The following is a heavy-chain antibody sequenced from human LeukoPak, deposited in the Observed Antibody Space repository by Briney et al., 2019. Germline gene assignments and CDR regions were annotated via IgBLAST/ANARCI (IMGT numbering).Heavy chain of an antibody. CDR3: ARGGMSTYYYGSGSPSDAFDI. CDR2: IYHSGST. D-gene: IGHD3-10*01. J-gene: IGHJ3*02. V-gene: IGHV4-38-2*02. Sequence: SETLSLTCTVSGYSISSGYYWGWIRQPPGKGLEWIGSIYHSGSTYYNPSLKSRVTISVDTSKNQFSLKLSSVTAADTAVYYCARGGMSTYYYGSGSPSDAFDIWGQGTMVTVSS. CDR1: GYSISSGYY.